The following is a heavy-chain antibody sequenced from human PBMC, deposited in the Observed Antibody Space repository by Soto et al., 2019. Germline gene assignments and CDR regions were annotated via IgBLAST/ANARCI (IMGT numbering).Heavy chain of an antibody. CDR2: VIPIFSTA. CDR1: GATVSSYA. CDR3: ARPTAVTPIRWDYDFDM. J-gene: IGHJ3*02. D-gene: IGHD4-17*01. Sequence: TVKDSCKASGATVSSYATSWVRQAPGQSLEWMGGVIPIFSTASYGQKLQGRVTMAAEEPTSTAYMELRRLRSEDTAVYYCARPTAVTPIRWDYDFDMWGQGTMVTVSS. V-gene: IGHV1-69*13.